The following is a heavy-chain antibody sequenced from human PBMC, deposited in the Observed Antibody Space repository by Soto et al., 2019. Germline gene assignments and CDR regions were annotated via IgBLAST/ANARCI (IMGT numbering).Heavy chain of an antibody. J-gene: IGHJ4*02. D-gene: IGHD4-17*01. CDR2: VYYSGTT. Sequence: PSETLSLTCSVSGGSVSDKTYYWSWIRQPPGKRLEWIGYVYYSGTTNHNPSLKSRVTISVDLSKNRFSLRLSSVTTADTALYYCARTTAVPNTLRSRYFFDYWGQGTLVTVYS. CDR3: ARTTAVPNTLRSRYFFDY. V-gene: IGHV4-61*01. CDR1: GGSVSDKTYY.